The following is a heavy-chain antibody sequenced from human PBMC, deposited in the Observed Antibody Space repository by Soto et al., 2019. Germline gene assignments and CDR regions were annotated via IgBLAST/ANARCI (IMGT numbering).Heavy chain of an antibody. D-gene: IGHD6-13*01. V-gene: IGHV1-8*01. CDR1: GYTFTTYD. CDR2: MDPNSGNS. Sequence: VKVSCKASGYTFTTYDINWVRQATGQGLEWMGWMDPNSGNSGYAQKFQGRVTLTRSTSMSTAYMELTSLASEDTAVYYCAMESGSSRERWGQGTLVTVSS. J-gene: IGHJ4*02. CDR3: AMESGSSRER.